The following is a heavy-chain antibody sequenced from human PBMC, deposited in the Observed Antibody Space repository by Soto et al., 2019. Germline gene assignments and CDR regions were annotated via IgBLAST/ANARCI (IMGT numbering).Heavy chain of an antibody. CDR1: GFRFSDIA. CDR3: SQYSGGTTSAAP. Sequence: EVQLLEAGGGLVQPGGSLKLSCATSGFRFSDIAMHWVRQASGKGLEWVGRIDRKTYDYATTYGETVKGSFTISRDDSKNIVYLQMNILETEDTCMYYRSQYSGGTTSAAPLGQG. V-gene: IGHV3-73*02. CDR2: IDRKTYDYAT. J-gene: IGHJ5*02. D-gene: IGHD1-26*01.